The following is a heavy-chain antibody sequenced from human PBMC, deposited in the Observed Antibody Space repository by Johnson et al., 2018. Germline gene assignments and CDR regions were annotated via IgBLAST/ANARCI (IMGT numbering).Heavy chain of an antibody. D-gene: IGHD4-17*01. CDR2: VRAKRYGGTT. Sequence: VQLVESGGGLVQPGRSXRLSCTASGFSFSDYTMNWFRQAPGRGLESLGIVRAKRYGGTTEYAASLKDRITISRDDSQNVAYLQMNSLTTEDTAVYYCTRRNDYGDHGGVFWGQGSLVTVSS. V-gene: IGHV3-49*03. J-gene: IGHJ4*02. CDR3: TRRNDYGDHGGVF. CDR1: GFSFSDYT.